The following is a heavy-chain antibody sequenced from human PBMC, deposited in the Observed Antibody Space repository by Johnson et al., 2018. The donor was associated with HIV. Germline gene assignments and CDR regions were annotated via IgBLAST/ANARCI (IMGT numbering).Heavy chain of an antibody. CDR3: AKDQTVVTYDAFDI. D-gene: IGHD4-23*01. CDR2: ISYDGSNK. CDR1: GFTFSSYG. Sequence: QVQLVESGGGVVQPGRSLRLSCAASGFTFSSYGMHWVRQAPGKGLEWVAVISYDGSNKYYADSVKGRFTISRDNSKNTLYLQMNSLRAEDTAVYYCAKDQTVVTYDAFDIWGQGTMVTVSS. V-gene: IGHV3-30*18. J-gene: IGHJ3*02.